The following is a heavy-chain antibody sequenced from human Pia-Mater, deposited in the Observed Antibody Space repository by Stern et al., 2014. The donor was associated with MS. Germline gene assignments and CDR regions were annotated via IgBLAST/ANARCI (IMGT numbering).Heavy chain of an antibody. V-gene: IGHV4-39*02. J-gene: IGHJ2*01. D-gene: IGHD4-11*01. CDR1: GGSITNRDY. CDR3: ARGVTAVTNYVPNWCFDL. CDR2: VYYRGIT. Sequence: QVQLQESGPGLVKPSETLSLTCSVSGGSITNRDYWGWICQSPGKGLEWIGSVYYRGITYYRPSLKSRAPISIDHAKNHFSLKLNSVTATDTAVYFCARGVTAVTNYVPNWCFDLWGRGTLVTISS.